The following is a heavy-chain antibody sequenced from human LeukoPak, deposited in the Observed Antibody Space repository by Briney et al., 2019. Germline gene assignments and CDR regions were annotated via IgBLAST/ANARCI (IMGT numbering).Heavy chain of an antibody. D-gene: IGHD3-3*01. CDR3: ARHLGVVTEFDY. J-gene: IGHJ4*02. Sequence: PSETLSLTCTVSGGSINRYCWSWIRQPPGKGPEWIGYICDSGSTKYNPSLKSRVTISVDASKNQFSLKLFSVTAADTAVYYCARHLGVVTEFDYWGQGTLVTVSS. V-gene: IGHV4-59*08. CDR2: ICDSGST. CDR1: GGSINRYC.